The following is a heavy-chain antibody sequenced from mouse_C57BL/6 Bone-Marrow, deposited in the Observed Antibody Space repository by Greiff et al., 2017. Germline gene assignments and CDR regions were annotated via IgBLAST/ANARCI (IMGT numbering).Heavy chain of an antibody. J-gene: IGHJ1*03. CDR3: ARKDYGSGYEGWYFDV. V-gene: IGHV1-61*01. CDR1: GYTFTSYW. Sequence: QVQLQQPGAELVRPGSSVKLSCKASGYTFTSYWMDWVKQRPGQGLEWIGNIYPSDSETHYNQKFKDKATLTVDKSSSTAYMQLSSLTSEDSAVYYCARKDYGSGYEGWYFDVWGTGTTVTVSS. CDR2: IYPSDSET. D-gene: IGHD1-1*01.